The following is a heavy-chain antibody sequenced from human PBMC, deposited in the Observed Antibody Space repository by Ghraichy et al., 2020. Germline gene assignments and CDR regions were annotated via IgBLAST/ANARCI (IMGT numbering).Heavy chain of an antibody. D-gene: IGHD1-26*01. J-gene: IGHJ4*02. CDR2: ISSSGSTI. CDR3: ARVFRGSYYPYYFDY. V-gene: IGHV3-11*04. Sequence: GGSLRLSCAASGFTFSDYYMSWIRQAPGKGLEWVSYISSSGSTIYYADSVKGRFTISRDNAKNSLYLQMNSLRAEDTAVYYCARVFRGSYYPYYFDYWGQGTLVTVSS. CDR1: GFTFSDYY.